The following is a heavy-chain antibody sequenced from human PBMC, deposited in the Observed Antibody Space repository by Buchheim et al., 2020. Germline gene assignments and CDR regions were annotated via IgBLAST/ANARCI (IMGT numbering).Heavy chain of an antibody. CDR2: IYSGGST. D-gene: IGHD6-19*01. CDR3: ARGSYQTGWRGFSYYSMDV. CDR1: GASINSGGYY. V-gene: IGHV4-39*07. J-gene: IGHJ6*02. Sequence: HLQGSGPGLVRPSETLSLTCTVSGASINSGGYYWDWVRQPPGKGLEWVGHIYSGGSTYFNPSLKSRVTISFDASNNQISPMPNSGTGADTGTYYCARGSYQTGWRGFSYYSMDVWGQGT.